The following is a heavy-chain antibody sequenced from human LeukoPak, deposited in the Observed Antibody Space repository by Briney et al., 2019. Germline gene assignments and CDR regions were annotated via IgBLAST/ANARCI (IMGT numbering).Heavy chain of an antibody. Sequence: GGSLRLSCTASGFTFSSYTMNWVRQAPGKGLEWVSSISTTSIHIYHADSVKGRFTTSRDNAKNSVSLQMNSLRAEDTAVYYCARGDDFWGERNAFDIWGQGTMVTVSS. V-gene: IGHV3-21*01. J-gene: IGHJ3*02. CDR1: GFTFSSYT. D-gene: IGHD3-3*01. CDR3: ARGDDFWGERNAFDI. CDR2: ISTTSIHI.